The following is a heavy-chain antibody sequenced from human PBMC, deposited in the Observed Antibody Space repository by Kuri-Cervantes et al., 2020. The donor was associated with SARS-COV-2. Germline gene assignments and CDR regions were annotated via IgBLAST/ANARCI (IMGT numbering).Heavy chain of an antibody. CDR1: GFTFSSYW. D-gene: IGHD3-10*01. Sequence: GGSLRLSCAASGFTFSSYWMSWVRQAPGKGLEWVANIKQDGSEKYYVDSVKGRFTISRDNAKNSLYLQMNSLRAEDTAVYYCARVRNKRFGELIFDYWGQGTLVTVSS. CDR2: IKQDGSEK. V-gene: IGHV3-7*01. J-gene: IGHJ4*02. CDR3: ARVRNKRFGELIFDY.